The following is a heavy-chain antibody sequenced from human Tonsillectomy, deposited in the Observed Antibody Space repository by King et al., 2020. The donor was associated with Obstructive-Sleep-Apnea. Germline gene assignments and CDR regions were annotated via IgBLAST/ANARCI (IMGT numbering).Heavy chain of an antibody. Sequence: VQLVESGGGLVQPGGSLRLSCAASGFTFSSYWMHWVRQAPGKGLGWVSRIKTDGSSTSNADSVKGRFTISRDNAKNTLYLQMNSLRVEDTAVYYCARAYGMDVWGQGTMVTVSS. CDR1: GFTFSSYW. CDR3: ARAYGMDV. CDR2: IKTDGSST. J-gene: IGHJ6*02. V-gene: IGHV3-74*01.